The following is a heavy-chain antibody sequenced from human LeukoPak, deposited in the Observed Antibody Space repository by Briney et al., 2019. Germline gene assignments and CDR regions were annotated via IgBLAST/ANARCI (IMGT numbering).Heavy chain of an antibody. V-gene: IGHV4-34*01. J-gene: IGHJ4*02. D-gene: IGHD2-2*01. CDR1: VGSFSGYY. Sequence: SETLSLTCAVYVGSFSGYYWSWLRQPPGKGLEWIGELNHSGSTNYNPSLKSRVTISVDTSKNQFSLNLSSVTAADTAVYYCARWRTVPSAMGVGVFMGHSFDYSGRGTLVTVSS. CDR2: LNHSGST. CDR3: ARWRTVPSAMGVGVFMGHSFDY.